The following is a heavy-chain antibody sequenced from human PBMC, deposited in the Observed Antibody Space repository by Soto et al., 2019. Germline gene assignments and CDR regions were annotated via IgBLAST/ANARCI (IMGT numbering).Heavy chain of an antibody. CDR2: INPNSGIT. V-gene: IGHV1-46*03. J-gene: IGHJ5*02. Sequence: QVQVVQSGAEVKKPGASVKISCKASGYRFTSYYMHWVRQAPGQGLEWMGIINPNSGITNYAQNCQGRVTLTGDTSTSTVYMELSSLKSEDTAVYYCARSRGAAAGINWFDPWGQGTLVTVSS. CDR1: GYRFTSYY. D-gene: IGHD6-13*01. CDR3: ARSRGAAAGINWFDP.